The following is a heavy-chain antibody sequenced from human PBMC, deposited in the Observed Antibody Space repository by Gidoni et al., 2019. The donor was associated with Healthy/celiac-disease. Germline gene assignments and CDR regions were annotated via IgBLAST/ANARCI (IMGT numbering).Heavy chain of an antibody. V-gene: IGHV4-31*03. J-gene: IGHJ6*02. CDR1: GGSISSGGYY. CDR3: AREPIYGSGSYYPNNHYYGMDV. CDR2: IYYSGST. D-gene: IGHD3-10*01. Sequence: QVQLQESGPGLVKPSQTLSLTCTVSGGSISSGGYYWSWIRQHPGKGLEWIGYIYYSGSTYYNPSLKSRVTISVDTSKNQFSLKLSSVTAADTAVYYCAREPIYGSGSYYPNNHYYGMDVWGQGTTVTVSS.